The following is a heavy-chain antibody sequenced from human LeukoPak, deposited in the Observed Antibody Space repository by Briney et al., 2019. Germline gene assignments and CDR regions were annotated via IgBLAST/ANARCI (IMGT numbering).Heavy chain of an antibody. CDR2: INHSGST. V-gene: IGHV4-34*01. J-gene: IGHJ4*02. CDR3: AGSFGSYEPY. Sequence: YWIGWVRQMPGKGLEWIGEINHSGSTNYNPSLKSRVTISVDTSKNQFSLKLSSVTAADTAVYYCAGSFGSYEPYWGQGTLVTVSS. CDR1: Y. D-gene: IGHD1-26*01.